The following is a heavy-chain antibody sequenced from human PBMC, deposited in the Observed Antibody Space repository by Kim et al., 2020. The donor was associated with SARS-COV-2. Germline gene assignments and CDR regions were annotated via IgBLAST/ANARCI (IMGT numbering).Heavy chain of an antibody. Sequence: GESLKISCKGSGYSFTGYWIGWVRQMPGKGLEWMAIIYPGDSDTRYSPSFQGQVTISADKSISTAYLQWSSLKASDTAIYYCARRREAQPEGFGELLPSNWFDPWGQGTLVTVSS. D-gene: IGHD3-10*01. CDR1: GYSFTGYW. CDR2: IYPGDSDT. CDR3: ARRREAQPEGFGELLPSNWFDP. V-gene: IGHV5-51*01. J-gene: IGHJ5*02.